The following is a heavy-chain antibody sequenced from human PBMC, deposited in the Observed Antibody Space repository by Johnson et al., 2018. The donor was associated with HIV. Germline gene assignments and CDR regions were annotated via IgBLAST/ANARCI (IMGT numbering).Heavy chain of an antibody. Sequence: EVQLVESGGGLVQPGGSLRLSCAASGFTFSSYAMSWVRQAPGKGLEWVSYISSSGSTIYYADSVKGRFTISRDNAKNSLYLQMNSLRAEDTAVYYCARGLIDYGDSQAFDIWGQGTMVTVSS. CDR2: ISSSGSTI. V-gene: IGHV3-48*04. J-gene: IGHJ3*02. D-gene: IGHD4-17*01. CDR1: GFTFSSYA. CDR3: ARGLIDYGDSQAFDI.